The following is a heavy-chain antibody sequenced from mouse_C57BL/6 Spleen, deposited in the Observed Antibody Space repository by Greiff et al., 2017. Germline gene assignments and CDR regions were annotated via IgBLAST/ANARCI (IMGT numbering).Heavy chain of an antibody. J-gene: IGHJ2*01. CDR3: ARDYYGSSLYYFDY. V-gene: IGHV1-22*01. CDR2: INPNNGGT. CDR1: GYTFTDYN. D-gene: IGHD1-1*01. Sequence: EVQLQQSGPELVQPGASVKMSCKASGYTFTDYNMHWVKQSHGKSLEWIGYINPNNGGTSYNQKFKGKATLTVNKSSSTAYMELRSLTSEDSAVYYCARDYYGSSLYYFDYWGQGTTLTVSS.